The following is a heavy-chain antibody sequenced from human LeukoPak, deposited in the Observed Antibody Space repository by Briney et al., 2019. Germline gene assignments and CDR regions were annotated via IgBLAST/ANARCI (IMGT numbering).Heavy chain of an antibody. CDR3: ARDGYYRAFDY. D-gene: IGHD1-26*01. CDR1: GGSISSGDYY. V-gene: IGHV4-61*08. Sequence: ASQTLSLTCTVSGGSISSGDYYWTWIRQPPGKGLEWIGYVYYSGRTNYNPSLKSRVTISVDTSKNQFSLKLISVTAADTAVYYCARDGYYRAFDYWGQGTLVTVSS. J-gene: IGHJ4*02. CDR2: VYYSGRT.